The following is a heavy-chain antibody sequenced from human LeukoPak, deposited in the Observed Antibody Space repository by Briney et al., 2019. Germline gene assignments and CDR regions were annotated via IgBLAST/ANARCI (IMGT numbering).Heavy chain of an antibody. D-gene: IGHD3-10*01. Sequence: GASVKVSCKASGYTFTGYYMHWVRQASGQGLEWMGWINPNSGGTNYAQKFQGRVTMTRDTSISTAYMELSRLRSDDTAVYYCARAYYYGSGSPSFDYWGQGTLVTVSS. CDR2: INPNSGGT. V-gene: IGHV1-2*02. CDR1: GYTFTGYY. J-gene: IGHJ4*02. CDR3: ARAYYYGSGSPSFDY.